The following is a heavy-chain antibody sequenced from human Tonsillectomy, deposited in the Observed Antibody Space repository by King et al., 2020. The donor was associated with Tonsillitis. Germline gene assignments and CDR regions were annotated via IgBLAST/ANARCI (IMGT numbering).Heavy chain of an antibody. Sequence: VQLVESGGGLVQPGGSLRLSCAASGFTLSDHYIDWVRQAPGKGLEWVGRTRHKAYGHITEYAASVKGRFTISRDDSRNSLFLQMNSLKTEDTAVYYCTRAPYFDSSGYSQDAFDIWGQGTVVTVSS. CDR3: TRAPYFDSSGYSQDAFDI. J-gene: IGHJ3*02. CDR2: TRHKAYGHIT. V-gene: IGHV3-72*01. CDR1: GFTLSDHY. D-gene: IGHD3-22*01.